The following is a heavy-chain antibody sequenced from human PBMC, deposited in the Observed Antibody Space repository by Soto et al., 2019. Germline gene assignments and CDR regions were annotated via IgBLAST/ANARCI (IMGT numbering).Heavy chain of an antibody. CDR3: AHKGPEDWPLDY. V-gene: IGHV4-59*01. J-gene: IGHJ4*02. CDR2: IYYAGGT. D-gene: IGHD3-9*01. Sequence: SETLSLTCTVSGGSMISYYWSWIRQPPGRGLEWIGFIYYAGGTKYNPSLNSRVTITKDTSKNQVVLTMTNMDPMDTGTYYCAHKGPEDWPLDYWGQGTLVTVSS. CDR1: GGSMISYY.